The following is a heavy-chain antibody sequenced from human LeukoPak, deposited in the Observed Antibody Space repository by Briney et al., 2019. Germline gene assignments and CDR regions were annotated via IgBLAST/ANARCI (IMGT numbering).Heavy chain of an antibody. CDR3: AKDRYSGLNTIDY. D-gene: IGHD6-13*01. V-gene: IGHV3-30*18. J-gene: IGHJ4*02. CDR1: GFTFSSYG. CDR2: ISYDGSYK. Sequence: GGSLRLSCAASGFTFSSYGVHWVRQAPGKGLEWVAVISYDGSYKFYADSVKGRFTISRDNSKSTLYLQMNSLRAEDAAVYYCAKDRYSGLNTIDYWGQGTLVTVSS.